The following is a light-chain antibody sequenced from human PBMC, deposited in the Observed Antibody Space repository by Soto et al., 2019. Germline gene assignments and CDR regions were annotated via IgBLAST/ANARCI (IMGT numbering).Light chain of an antibody. J-gene: IGKJ1*01. V-gene: IGKV2-30*01. CDR3: LQSTPCPPT. CDR1: QSLVYSDGNAY. Sequence: EVVMTQSPLSLPVTLGQPASISCRSSQSLVYSDGNAYLNWFQQRPGQSPRRLIYKASNRDSGVPAQFRGYGSRTDFTLQINRVEADDVDAYYFLQSTPCPPTFGRGLRVDMK. CDR2: KAS.